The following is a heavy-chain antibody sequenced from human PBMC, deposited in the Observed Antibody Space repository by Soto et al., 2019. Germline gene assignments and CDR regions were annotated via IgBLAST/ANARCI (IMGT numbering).Heavy chain of an antibody. CDR2: IKSKTDGGTT. CDR1: GFTFSNAW. J-gene: IGHJ4*02. CDR3: TTDKAMLLWFGEFPY. Sequence: GESLKISCAASGFTFSNAWMSWVRQAPGKGLEWVGRIKSKTDGGTTDYAAPVKGRFTISRDDSKNTLYLQMNSLKTEDTAVYYCTTDKAMLLWFGEFPYWGQGTLVTVSS. V-gene: IGHV3-15*01. D-gene: IGHD3-10*01.